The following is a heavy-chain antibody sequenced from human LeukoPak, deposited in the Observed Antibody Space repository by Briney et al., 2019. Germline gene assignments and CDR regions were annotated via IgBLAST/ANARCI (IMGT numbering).Heavy chain of an antibody. CDR3: ARLNSGVAPRERWLQSLYYFDY. J-gene: IGHJ4*02. Sequence: SETLSLTCTVSGGSISSSSYYWGWIRQPPGKGLEWIGSIYYSGSTYYNPSLKSRVTISVDTSKNQFSLKLSSVTAADTAVYYCARLNSGVAPRERWLQSLYYFDYWGQGTLVTVSS. D-gene: IGHD5-24*01. CDR2: IYYSGST. CDR1: GGSISSSSYY. V-gene: IGHV4-39*01.